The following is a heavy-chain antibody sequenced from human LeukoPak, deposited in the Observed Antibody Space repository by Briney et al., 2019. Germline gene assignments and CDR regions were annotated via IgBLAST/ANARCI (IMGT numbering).Heavy chain of an antibody. J-gene: IGHJ6*03. Sequence: SETLSLTCTVSGGSISSYYWSWIRQPPGKGLEWIGYIYTSGSTNYIPSLKSRVTISVDTSKNQFSLKLSSVTAADTAVYYCARVSGGDNLFYYYYYMDVWGKGTTVTVSS. D-gene: IGHD1-14*01. CDR1: GGSISSYY. CDR2: IYTSGST. V-gene: IGHV4-4*09. CDR3: ARVSGGDNLFYYYYYMDV.